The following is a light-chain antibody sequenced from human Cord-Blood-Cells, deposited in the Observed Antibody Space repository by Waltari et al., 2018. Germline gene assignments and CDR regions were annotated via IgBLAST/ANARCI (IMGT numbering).Light chain of an antibody. CDR1: QNISNY. V-gene: IGKV1-33*01. CDR3: QQYDNTPFS. Sequence: DIQMTQSPSSLSASVGDRVTITCRASQNISNYLNWYQQKPGKAPKLLIYDASSLESGVPSRFSGSGSGTDFTFTISSLQPEDIATYYCQQYDNTPFSFGQGTKVEIK. J-gene: IGKJ2*03. CDR2: DAS.